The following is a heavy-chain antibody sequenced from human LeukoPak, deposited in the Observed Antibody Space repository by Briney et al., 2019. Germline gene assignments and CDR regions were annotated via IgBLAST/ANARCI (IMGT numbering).Heavy chain of an antibody. CDR1: GGTFSSYA. Sequence: ASVKVSCKASGGTFSSYAISWVRQAPGQGLEWMGRIIPILGIANYAQKFQGRVTITTDESTSTAYMELSSLRSEDTAVYYCASHSNLYYYYYMDVWGKGTTVTVSS. V-gene: IGHV1-69*04. CDR3: ASHSNLYYYYYMDV. CDR2: IIPILGIA. J-gene: IGHJ6*03. D-gene: IGHD4-11*01.